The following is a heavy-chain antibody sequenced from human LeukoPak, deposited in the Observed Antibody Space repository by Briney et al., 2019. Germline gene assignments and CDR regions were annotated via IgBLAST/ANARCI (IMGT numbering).Heavy chain of an antibody. CDR1: GGSISSYY. D-gene: IGHD6-13*01. J-gene: IGHJ3*02. V-gene: IGHV4-59*01. CDR2: IYYSGST. Sequence: SETLSLTCTVSGGSISSYYWSWIRQPPGKGLEWIGYIYYSGSTNYNPSLKSRVTISVDTSKNQFSLKLSSVTAADTAVYYCARDRGSSSWYGAFDIWGQGTIVTVSS. CDR3: ARDRGSSSWYGAFDI.